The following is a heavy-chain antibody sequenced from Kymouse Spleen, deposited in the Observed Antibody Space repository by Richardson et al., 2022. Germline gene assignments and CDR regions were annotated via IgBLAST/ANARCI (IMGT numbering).Heavy chain of an antibody. D-gene: IGHD3-10*01. Sequence: QVQLQQSGPGLVKPSQTLSLTCAISGDSVSSNSAAWNWIRQSPSRGLEWLGRTYYRSKWYNDYAVSVKSRITINPDTSKNQFSLQLNSVTPEDTAVYYCARDRTMVRGGSSYYYYYYGMDVWGQGTTVTVSS. J-gene: IGHJ6*02. CDR1: GDSVSSNSAA. CDR3: ARDRTMVRGGSSYYYYYYGMDV. CDR2: TYYRSKWYN. V-gene: IGHV6-1*01.